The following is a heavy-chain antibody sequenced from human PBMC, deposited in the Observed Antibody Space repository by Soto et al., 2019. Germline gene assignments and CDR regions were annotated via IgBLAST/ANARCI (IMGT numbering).Heavy chain of an antibody. J-gene: IGHJ4*02. CDR2: IKQDGSEK. CDR3: TRGGGNFDY. Sequence: EVQLVESGGGLVQPGGSLRLSCAASGFTFSSYWTSWVRQAPGKGLEWVANIKQDGSEKYYVDSVKGRFTISRDNAKNSLYLQMNCRRAEDTAVYWCTRGGGNFDYWGQGTLVSVSS. V-gene: IGHV3-7*01. D-gene: IGHD2-15*01. CDR1: GFTFSSYW.